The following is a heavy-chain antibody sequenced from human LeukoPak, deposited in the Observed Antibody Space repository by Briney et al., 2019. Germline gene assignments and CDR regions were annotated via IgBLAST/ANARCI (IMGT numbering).Heavy chain of an antibody. J-gene: IGHJ3*02. CDR1: GFTLSSYG. CDR3: AKPTSRTDAFDI. V-gene: IGHV3-30*18. Sequence: GGSLRLSCAASGFTLSSYGMHWVRQAPGKGLEWVAVISYDGSNKYYADSVKGRFTISRDNSKNTLYLQMNSLRAEDTAVYYCAKPTSRTDAFDIWGQGTMVTVSS. CDR2: ISYDGSNK. D-gene: IGHD1-1*01.